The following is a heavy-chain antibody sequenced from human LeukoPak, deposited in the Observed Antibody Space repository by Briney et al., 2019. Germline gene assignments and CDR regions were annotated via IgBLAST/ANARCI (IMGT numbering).Heavy chain of an antibody. CDR3: AREVITMIEEDAFDI. CDR2: ISNSNIYT. J-gene: IGHJ3*02. Sequence: PGGSLRLSCAASGFTFSDYYMSWIRQAPGKGLEWVSYISNSNIYTNYADSVKGRFTISGDNAKNSLYLQMNSLRAEDTAVYYCAREVITMIEEDAFDIWGQGTMVTVSS. CDR1: GFTFSDYY. D-gene: IGHD3-22*01. V-gene: IGHV3-11*06.